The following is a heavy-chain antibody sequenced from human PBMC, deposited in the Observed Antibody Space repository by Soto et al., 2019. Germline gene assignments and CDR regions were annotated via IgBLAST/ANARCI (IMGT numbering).Heavy chain of an antibody. CDR2: IIPIFGTA. D-gene: IGHD6-19*01. J-gene: IGHJ6*02. Sequence: ASVKVSCKASGGTFSSYAISWVRQAPGQGLEWMGGIIPIFGTANYAQKFQGRVTITADESTSTAYMELSSLISEDTAVYYCARAVALSYYYYGMDVWGQGTTVTVSS. CDR3: ARAVALSYYYYGMDV. CDR1: GGTFSSYA. V-gene: IGHV1-69*13.